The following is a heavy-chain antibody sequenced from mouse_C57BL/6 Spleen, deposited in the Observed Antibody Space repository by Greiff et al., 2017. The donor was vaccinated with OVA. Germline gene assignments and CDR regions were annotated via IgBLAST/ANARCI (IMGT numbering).Heavy chain of an antibody. CDR2: IYPGDGDT. CDR1: GYAFSSYW. V-gene: IGHV1-80*01. J-gene: IGHJ4*01. Sequence: QVHVKQSGAELVKPGASVKISCKASGYAFSSYWMNWVKQRPGKGLEWIGQIYPGDGDTNYNGKFKGKATLTADKSSSTAYMQLSSLTSEDSAVYFCARRGHSNYYYAMDYWGQGTSVTVSS. CDR3: ARRGHSNYYYAMDY. D-gene: IGHD2-5*01.